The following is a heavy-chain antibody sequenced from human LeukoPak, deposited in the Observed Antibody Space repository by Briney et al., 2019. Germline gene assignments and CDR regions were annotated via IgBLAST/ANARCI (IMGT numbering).Heavy chain of an antibody. V-gene: IGHV4-61*01. CDR3: ARWLQHEDYFDY. CDR2: IYYSGST. Sequence: SQTLSLTCTVSGGSVSSGSYYWSWIRQPPGKGLEWIGYIYYSGSTNYNPSLKSRVTISVDTSKNQFSLKLSSVTAADTAVYYCARWLQHEDYFDYWGQGTLVTVSS. CDR1: GGSVSSGSYY. J-gene: IGHJ4*02. D-gene: IGHD5-24*01.